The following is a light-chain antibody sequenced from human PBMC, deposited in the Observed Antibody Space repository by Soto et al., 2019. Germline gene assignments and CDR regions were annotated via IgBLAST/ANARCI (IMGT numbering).Light chain of an antibody. CDR2: DAS. V-gene: IGKV1-5*01. Sequence: DIQMTQSPSTLSASVGDRITITCRASQSVSRWLAWYQQKPGKAPKLLIYDASSLESGVPSRFSGRGSGTEFTLTIRILQPDDCATYYCHTYNSYSLHTFGQGTKLEIK. CDR3: HTYNSYSLHT. J-gene: IGKJ2*01. CDR1: QSVSRW.